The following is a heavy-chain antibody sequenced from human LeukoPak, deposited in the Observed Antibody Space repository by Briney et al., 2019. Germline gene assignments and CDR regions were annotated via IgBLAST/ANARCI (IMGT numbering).Heavy chain of an antibody. CDR2: IRQDGTEK. Sequence: GGSLRLSCAASGLSFSSYWMSWVRQASGKGLEWVANIRQDGTEKYYVDSVRGRFTISRDNAKNSLYLQLNSLRAEDTAVYYCARLHNSGYSINWGQGTMVSLSS. V-gene: IGHV3-7*01. CDR1: GLSFSSYW. J-gene: IGHJ3*01. CDR3: ARLHNSGYSIN. D-gene: IGHD3-22*01.